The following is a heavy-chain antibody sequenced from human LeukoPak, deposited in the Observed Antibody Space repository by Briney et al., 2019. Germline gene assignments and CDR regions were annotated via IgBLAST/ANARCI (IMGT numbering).Heavy chain of an antibody. CDR2: ISSSGTGI. CDR3: AASYSETQLYYFDY. D-gene: IGHD1-26*01. J-gene: IGHJ4*02. Sequence: GGSLRLSCAASGFTFNRYSMNWVRQAPGKGLEWVAYISSSGTGIYYADSVKGRFAISRDNAKNSVYLQMNSLRGEDTAVYHCAASYSETQLYYFDYWGQGNLVAVSS. CDR1: GFTFNRYS. V-gene: IGHV3-48*01.